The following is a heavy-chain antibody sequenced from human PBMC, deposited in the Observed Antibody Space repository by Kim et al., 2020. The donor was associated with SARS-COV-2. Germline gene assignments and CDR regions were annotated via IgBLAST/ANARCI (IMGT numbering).Heavy chain of an antibody. CDR2: IWYDGSNK. Sequence: GGSLRLSCAASGFTFSSYGMHWVRQAPGKGLEWVAVIWYDGSNKYYADSVKGRFTISRDNSKNTLYLQMNSLRAEDTAVYYCARDRAPGLKDPGSPTNYWGQGTLVTVSS. V-gene: IGHV3-33*01. CDR3: ARDRAPGLKDPGSPTNY. CDR1: GFTFSSYG. D-gene: IGHD3-10*01. J-gene: IGHJ4*02.